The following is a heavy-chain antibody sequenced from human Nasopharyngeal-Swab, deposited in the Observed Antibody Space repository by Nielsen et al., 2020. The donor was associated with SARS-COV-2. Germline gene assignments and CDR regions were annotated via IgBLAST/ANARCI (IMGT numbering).Heavy chain of an antibody. CDR3: ARARAGGWADAFDI. V-gene: IGHV3-30*03. J-gene: IGHJ3*02. CDR1: GFTFSSYG. CDR2: ISYDGSNK. Sequence: GESLKISCAASGFTFSSYGMHWVRQAPGEGLEWVAVISYDGSNKYYADSVKGRFTISRDNSKNTLYLQMNSLRAEDTAVYYCARARAGGWADAFDIWGQGTMVTVSS. D-gene: IGHD6-19*01.